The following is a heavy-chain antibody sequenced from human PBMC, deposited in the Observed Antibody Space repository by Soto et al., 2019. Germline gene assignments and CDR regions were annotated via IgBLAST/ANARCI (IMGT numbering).Heavy chain of an antibody. CDR3: ARGGGIAAAGTAFSWFDP. CDR1: GYTFTGYY. CDR2: INPNSGGT. J-gene: IGHJ5*02. D-gene: IGHD6-13*01. V-gene: IGHV1-2*02. Sequence: GASVKVSCKASGYTFTGYYMHWVRQAPGQGLEWMGWINPNSGGTNYAQKFQGRVTMTRDTSISTAYMELSRLRSDDTAVYYCARGGGIAAAGTAFSWFDPWGQGTLVTVPQ.